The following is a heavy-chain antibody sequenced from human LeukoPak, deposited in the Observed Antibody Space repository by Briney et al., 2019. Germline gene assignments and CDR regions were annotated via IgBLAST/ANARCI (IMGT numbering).Heavy chain of an antibody. CDR3: ARATGVGDAFDI. V-gene: IGHV4-59*01. CDR2: IYYSGST. Sequence: SETLSLTCTVSGGSISSYYWSWIRQPPGKGLEWIGYIYYSGSTNYNPSFKSRVTISVDTSKNQFSLKLSSVTAADTAVYYCARATGVGDAFDIWGQGTMVTVSS. D-gene: IGHD1-14*01. CDR1: GGSISSYY. J-gene: IGHJ3*02.